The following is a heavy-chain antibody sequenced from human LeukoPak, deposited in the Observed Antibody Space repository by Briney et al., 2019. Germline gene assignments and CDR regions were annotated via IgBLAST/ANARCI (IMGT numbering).Heavy chain of an antibody. CDR3: AKEYTGTFSPFPSYFDN. D-gene: IGHD1-26*01. J-gene: IGHJ4*02. Sequence: GGSLRLSCAASGFTFSSYEMNWVRQAPGKGLEWVSYISSSGSTIYYADSVKGRFTISRDDSKNTLYLQMNSLRAEDTAIYYCAKEYTGTFSPFPSYFDNWGQGTLVTVSS. CDR2: ISSSGSTI. V-gene: IGHV3-48*03. CDR1: GFTFSSYE.